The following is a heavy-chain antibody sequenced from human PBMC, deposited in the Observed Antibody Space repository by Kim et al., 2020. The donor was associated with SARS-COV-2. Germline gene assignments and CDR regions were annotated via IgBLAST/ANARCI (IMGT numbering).Heavy chain of an antibody. CDR1: GYSFTSYW. V-gene: IGHV5-10-1*01. D-gene: IGHD6-19*01. CDR3: ARQGDSSGPYYYYYGMDV. Sequence: GESLKISCKGSGYSFTSYWISWVRQMPGKGLEWMGRIDPSDSYTNYSPSFQGHVTISADKSISTAYLQWSSLKASDTAMYYCARQGDSSGPYYYYYGMDVWGQRTTVTVSS. CDR2: IDPSDSYT. J-gene: IGHJ6*02.